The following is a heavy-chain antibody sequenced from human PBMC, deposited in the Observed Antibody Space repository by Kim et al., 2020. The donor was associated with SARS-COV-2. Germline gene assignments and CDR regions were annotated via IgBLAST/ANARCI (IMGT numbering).Heavy chain of an antibody. D-gene: IGHD6-19*01. CDR2: INQSGST. CDR1: GGSFSGYY. Sequence: SETLSLTCAVYGGSFSGYYWSWIRQPPGKGLEWIGEINQSGSTNYNPSLKSRVTISVDTSKNQFSLKLSSVTAADTAVYYCARGTRQWLSRHYYYYMDVWGKGTTVTVSS. J-gene: IGHJ6*03. V-gene: IGHV4-34*01. CDR3: ARGTRQWLSRHYYYYMDV.